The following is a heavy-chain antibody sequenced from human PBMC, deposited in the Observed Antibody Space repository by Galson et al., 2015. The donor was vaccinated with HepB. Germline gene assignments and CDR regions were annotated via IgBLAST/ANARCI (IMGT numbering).Heavy chain of an antibody. CDR1: GFTFSNAW. CDR3: TTGDCSSTSCYGYYFDY. CDR2: IKSKTDGGTT. D-gene: IGHD2-2*01. J-gene: IGHJ4*02. Sequence: SLRLSCAASGFTFSNAWMSWVRQAPGKGLEWVGRIKSKTDGGTTDYAAPVKGRFTISRDDSKNTLYLQMNSLKTEDTAVYYCTTGDCSSTSCYGYYFDYWGQGTLVTVSS. V-gene: IGHV3-15*01.